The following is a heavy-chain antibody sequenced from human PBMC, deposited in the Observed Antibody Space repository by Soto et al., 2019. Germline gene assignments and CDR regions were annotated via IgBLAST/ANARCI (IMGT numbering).Heavy chain of an antibody. V-gene: IGHV4-30-2*01. Sequence: PSETLSLTCAVSGGSISSGGYSWSWIRQPPGKGLEWIGYIYHSGSTYYNPSLKSRVTISVDKSKNQFSLKLSSVTAADTAVYYCARAGGYSYVDYWGQGTLVTVSS. CDR1: GGSISSGGYS. J-gene: IGHJ4*02. CDR3: ARAGGYSYVDY. CDR2: IYHSGST. D-gene: IGHD5-18*01.